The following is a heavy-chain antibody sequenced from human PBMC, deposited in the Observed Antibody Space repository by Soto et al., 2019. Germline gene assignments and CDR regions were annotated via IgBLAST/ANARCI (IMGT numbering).Heavy chain of an antibody. Sequence: PGXSLRLSCAASGFTFSSYAMSWVRQAPGKGLEWVSAISGSGGSTYYADSVKGRFTISRDNSKNTLYLQMNSMRAEDTAVYYCAKDGSGSYSFDYWGQGTLVTVSS. D-gene: IGHD3-10*01. CDR1: GFTFSSYA. CDR3: AKDGSGSYSFDY. CDR2: ISGSGGST. J-gene: IGHJ4*02. V-gene: IGHV3-23*01.